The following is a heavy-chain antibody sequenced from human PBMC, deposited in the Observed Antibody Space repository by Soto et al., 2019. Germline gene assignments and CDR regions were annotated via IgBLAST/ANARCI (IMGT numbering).Heavy chain of an antibody. D-gene: IGHD2-15*01. CDR3: ASGGYCSGGSCVDDDY. J-gene: IGHJ4*02. V-gene: IGHV1-69*13. CDR1: GGTFSSYA. CDR2: IIPIFGTA. Sequence: SVKVSCKASGGTFSSYAISWVRQAPGQGLEWMGGIIPIFGTANYAQKFQGRVTITADESTSTAYMELSSLRSEDTAVYYCASGGYCSGGSCVDDDYWGQGTLVTVSS.